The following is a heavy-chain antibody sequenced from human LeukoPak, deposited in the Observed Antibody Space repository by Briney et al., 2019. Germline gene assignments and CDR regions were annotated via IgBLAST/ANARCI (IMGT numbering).Heavy chain of an antibody. CDR3: PSARDPHFDY. J-gene: IGHJ4*02. Sequence: GGSLRLSCAASGFTFSSYWMSWVRQAPGKGLEWVANIKQDGSEKYYVDSVEGRFTISRDNAKNSLYLQMNSLRAEDTAVYYCPSARDPHFDYWGQGTLVTVSS. CDR1: GFTFSSYW. V-gene: IGHV3-7*02. CDR2: IKQDGSEK.